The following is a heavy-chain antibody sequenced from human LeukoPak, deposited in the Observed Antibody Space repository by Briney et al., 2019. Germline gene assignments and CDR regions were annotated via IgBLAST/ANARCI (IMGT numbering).Heavy chain of an antibody. J-gene: IGHJ4*02. D-gene: IGHD1-26*01. CDR1: GFTFSSYA. V-gene: IGHV3-23*01. CDR2: IRDSGSST. CDR3: AKYGPQDSGSSHFDY. Sequence: GGSLRLSCAASGFTFSSYAMSWVRQAPGKGLEWVSAIRDSGSSTHYADSVKGRFTTSRDNSKNTLFLQMNSLRAEDTAIYYCAKYGPQDSGSSHFDYWGQGALVTVPS.